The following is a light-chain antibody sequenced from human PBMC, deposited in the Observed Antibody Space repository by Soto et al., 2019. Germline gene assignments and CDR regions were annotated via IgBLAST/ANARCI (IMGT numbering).Light chain of an antibody. V-gene: IGKV3-20*01. CDR3: QQYGSSRT. J-gene: IGKJ1*01. Sequence: EIVLTQSPGTLSLSPGERATLSFSSSETVNSNYLAWYQHKRGQAPRLLIYGASSRATGIPDRFSGSGSGTDFTLTITRLEPEDFAIYYCQQYGSSRTFGQGTKVDIK. CDR2: GAS. CDR1: ETVNSNY.